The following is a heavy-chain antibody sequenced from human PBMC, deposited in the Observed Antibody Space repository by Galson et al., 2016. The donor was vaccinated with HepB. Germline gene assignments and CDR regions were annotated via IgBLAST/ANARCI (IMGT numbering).Heavy chain of an antibody. D-gene: IGHD5-24*01. CDR3: VRRVQGRWRFSRGDTFVI. CDR1: GYTFTNHW. J-gene: IGHJ3*02. CDR2: IYPGDSDT. Sequence: QSGAEVKKPGESLKISCKGSGYTFTNHWIGWVRQMPGKGLEWMGLIYPGDSDTRYSPSFQGQVTISADKSISTAYLQWSSLKASDTAMYYCVRRVQGRWRFSRGDTFVIWGQGTMVTVSS. V-gene: IGHV5-51*01.